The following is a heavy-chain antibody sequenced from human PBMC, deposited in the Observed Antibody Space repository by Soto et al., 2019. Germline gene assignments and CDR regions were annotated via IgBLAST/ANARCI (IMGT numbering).Heavy chain of an antibody. Sequence: GGSLRLSCAASGFTFSSYAMHWVRQAPGKGLEWVAVISYDGSNKYYADSVKGRFTISRDNSKNTLYLQMNSLRAEDTAVYYCASTLVGHAFDIWGQGKMVTL. D-gene: IGHD1-26*01. J-gene: IGHJ3*02. CDR2: ISYDGSNK. V-gene: IGHV3-30-3*01. CDR3: ASTLVGHAFDI. CDR1: GFTFSSYA.